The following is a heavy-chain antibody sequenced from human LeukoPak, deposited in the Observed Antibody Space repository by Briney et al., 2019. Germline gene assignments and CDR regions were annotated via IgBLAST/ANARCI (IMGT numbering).Heavy chain of an antibody. Sequence: SETLSLTCTVSGGSISSYYWSWIRQPPGKGLGWIGYIYYSGSTNYNPSVKSRVTISVDTSKNQFSLKLSSVTAADTAVYYCARATAGTRWFDPWGQGTLVTVSS. V-gene: IGHV4-59*08. J-gene: IGHJ5*02. CDR3: ARATAGTRWFDP. CDR2: IYYSGST. CDR1: GGSISSYY. D-gene: IGHD6-13*01.